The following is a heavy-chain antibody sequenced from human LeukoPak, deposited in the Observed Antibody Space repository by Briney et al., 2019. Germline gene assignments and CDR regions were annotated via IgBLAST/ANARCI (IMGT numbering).Heavy chain of an antibody. V-gene: IGHV1-24*01. CDR3: ARVGDCSSTSCYDRQVMSWGLDY. J-gene: IGHJ4*02. Sequence: GASVKVSCKVSGYTLTELSMHWVRQAPGKGLEWMGGFDPEDGETIYAQKFQGRVTMTEDTSTDTAYMELSSLRSEDTAVYYCARVGDCSSTSCYDRQVMSWGLDYWGQGTLVTVRS. CDR2: FDPEDGET. CDR1: GYTLTELS. D-gene: IGHD2-2*01.